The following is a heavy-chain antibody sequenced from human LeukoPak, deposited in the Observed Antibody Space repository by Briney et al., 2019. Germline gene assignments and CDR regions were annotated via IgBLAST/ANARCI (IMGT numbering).Heavy chain of an antibody. J-gene: IGHJ4*02. Sequence: GGSLRLSCAASGFTVSSNYMSWVRQAPGKGLEWVSIIYSGGSTYYADSVKGRFTISRDNSKNTLYLQMNSLRAEDTAVYYCAREAYRDTSVDFWGQGTLVTVSS. D-gene: IGHD5-18*01. V-gene: IGHV3-66*01. CDR1: GFTVSSNY. CDR3: AREAYRDTSVDF. CDR2: IYSGGST.